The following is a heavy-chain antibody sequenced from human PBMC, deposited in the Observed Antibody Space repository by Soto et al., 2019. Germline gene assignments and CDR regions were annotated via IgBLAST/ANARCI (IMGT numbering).Heavy chain of an antibody. Sequence: GGSLRLSCAASGFTFSSYAMSWVRQAPGKGLEWVSAISGSGGSTYYADSVKGRFTISRDNSKNTLYLQMNSLRAEDTAVYYCAKVGWGVVVVAAPNDYWGQGTLVTVSS. CDR1: GFTFSSYA. V-gene: IGHV3-23*01. CDR3: AKVGWGVVVVAAPNDY. D-gene: IGHD2-15*01. CDR2: ISGSGGST. J-gene: IGHJ4*02.